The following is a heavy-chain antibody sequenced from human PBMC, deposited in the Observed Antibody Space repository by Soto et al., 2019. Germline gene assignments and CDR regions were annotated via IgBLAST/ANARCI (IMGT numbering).Heavy chain of an antibody. D-gene: IGHD1-1*01. CDR1: GFTFSNAW. J-gene: IGHJ6*02. Sequence: EVQLVESGGGLVKPGGSLRLSCAASGFTFSNAWMNWVRQAPGKGLEWVGRIKSKTDGGTTDYAAPVKGRFTISRDDSKNTLYLQRNSLKTEDTAVYYCTTFVGQRVAPGFYYYYYGMDVWGQGTTVTVSS. CDR3: TTFVGQRVAPGFYYYYYGMDV. V-gene: IGHV3-15*07. CDR2: IKSKTDGGTT.